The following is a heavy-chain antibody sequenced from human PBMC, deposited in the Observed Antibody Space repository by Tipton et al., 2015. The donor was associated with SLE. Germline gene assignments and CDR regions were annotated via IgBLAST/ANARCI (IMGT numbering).Heavy chain of an antibody. V-gene: IGHV3-33*01. Sequence: SLRLSCAASGFTFSSIGMHWVRQAPGKGLEWVAVIWYDGSNKYYADSVKGRFTITRDNSKNTLYLQLNSLRAEDTAVYYWALRNDEAFDIWGQGTMVTVPS. J-gene: IGHJ3*02. D-gene: IGHD1-1*01. CDR3: ALRNDEAFDI. CDR1: GFTFSSIG. CDR2: IWYDGSNK.